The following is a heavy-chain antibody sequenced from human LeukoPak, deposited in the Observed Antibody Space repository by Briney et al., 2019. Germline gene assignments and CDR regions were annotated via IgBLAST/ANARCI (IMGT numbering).Heavy chain of an antibody. V-gene: IGHV4-34*01. CDR2: INHSGST. CDR3: ARTPEGYFDY. J-gene: IGHJ4*02. Sequence: SETLSLTCAVYGGSFSGYYWSWIRQPPGKGLEWIGEINHSGSTNYNPSLKSRVTISVDTSKNQFSLKLSSVTAADTAVYYCARTPEGYFDYWGQGTLVTVSS. D-gene: IGHD1-14*01. CDR1: GGSFSGYY.